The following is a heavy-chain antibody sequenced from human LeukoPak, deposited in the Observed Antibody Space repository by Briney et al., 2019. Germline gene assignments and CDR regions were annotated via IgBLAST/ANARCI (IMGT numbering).Heavy chain of an antibody. Sequence: GESLKISCKGSGYSFRSYWIGWVRQMPGKGLEWMGMIYAGDSSTRYSPSFQGQVTMSADESINTAYLQWSSLKASDTAMYYCARSGYVAAAGTYLDYWGQGTLVTVSS. CDR1: GYSFRSYW. CDR3: ARSGYVAAAGTYLDY. J-gene: IGHJ4*02. V-gene: IGHV5-51*01. D-gene: IGHD6-13*01. CDR2: IYAGDSST.